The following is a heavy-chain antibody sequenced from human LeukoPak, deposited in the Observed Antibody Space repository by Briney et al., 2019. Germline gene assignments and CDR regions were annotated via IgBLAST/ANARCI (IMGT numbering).Heavy chain of an antibody. J-gene: IGHJ4*02. V-gene: IGHV3-48*01. D-gene: IGHD1-26*01. Sequence: GGSLRLSCAASGFTFSGYSMNWVRQAPGKGLEWVSYITSSSSAIYYADSVKGRFTISRDKARNSLYLQMNSLRAEDTAVYYCARVRGSYHFDYWGQGTLVTVSS. CDR1: GFTFSGYS. CDR3: ARVRGSYHFDY. CDR2: ITSSSSAI.